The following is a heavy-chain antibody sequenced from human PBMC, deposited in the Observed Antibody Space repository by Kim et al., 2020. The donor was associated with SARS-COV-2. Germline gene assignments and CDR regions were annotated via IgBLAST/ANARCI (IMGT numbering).Heavy chain of an antibody. J-gene: IGHJ4*02. CDR1: GGSISSGGYY. CDR3: ARGMGDYWPFDY. Sequence: SETLSLTCTVSGGSISSGGYYWSWIRQHPGKGLEWIGYIYYSGSTYYNPSLKSRVTISVDTSKNQFSLKLSSVTAADTAVYYCARGMGDYWPFDYWGQGTLVTVSS. CDR2: IYYSGST. V-gene: IGHV4-31*03. D-gene: IGHD4-17*01.